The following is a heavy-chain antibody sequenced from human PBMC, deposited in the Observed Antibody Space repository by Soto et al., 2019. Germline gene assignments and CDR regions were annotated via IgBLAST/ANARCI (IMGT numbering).Heavy chain of an antibody. CDR3: ARESWYSSGWYPFDY. CDR2: INHSGST. D-gene: IGHD6-19*01. CDR1: GGSFSGYY. J-gene: IGHJ4*02. V-gene: IGHV4-34*01. Sequence: QVQLQQWGAGLLKPSETLSLTCAVYGGSFSGYYWSWIRQPPGKGLEWIGEINHSGSTNYNPSLKSRVTISVDTSKNQFSLKLSSVTAADTAVYYCARESWYSSGWYPFDYWGKGTLVTVSS.